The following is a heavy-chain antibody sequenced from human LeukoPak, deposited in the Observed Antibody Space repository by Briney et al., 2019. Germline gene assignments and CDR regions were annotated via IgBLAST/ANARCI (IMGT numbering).Heavy chain of an antibody. J-gene: IGHJ3*02. V-gene: IGHV3-21*01. CDR2: ISSSSSYI. CDR1: GFTFSSYS. D-gene: IGHD3-9*01. CDR3: ARWKAYFDWLYDPGAFDI. Sequence: PGGSLRLSCAASGFTFSSYSMNWVRQAPGKGLEWVSSISSSSSYIYYADSVKGRFTISRDNAKNSLYLQMNSLRAEDTAVYYCARWKAYFDWLYDPGAFDIWGQGTMVTVSS.